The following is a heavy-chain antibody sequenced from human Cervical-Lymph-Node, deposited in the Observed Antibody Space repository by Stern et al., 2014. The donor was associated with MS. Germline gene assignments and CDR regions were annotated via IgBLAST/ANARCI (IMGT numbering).Heavy chain of an antibody. D-gene: IGHD2-15*01. J-gene: IGHJ3*02. CDR1: QLNVSKVW. CDR2: IKSEIGGGTA. CDR3: TREWFCRSGSCFYAFEI. Sequence: EVQLVESGGGLVKPGGSLRLSCVAYQLNVSKVWMSWVRQAPGKGLEWVGRIKSEIGGGTAESASPEKGRFTISRDDSQNILYLQRNSLQTEDTAVYYCTREWFCRSGSCFYAFEIWGQGTMVNV. V-gene: IGHV3-15*01.